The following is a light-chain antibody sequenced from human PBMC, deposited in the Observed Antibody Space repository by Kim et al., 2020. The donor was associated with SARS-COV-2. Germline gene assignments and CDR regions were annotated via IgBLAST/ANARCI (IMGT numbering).Light chain of an antibody. Sequence: APGERATLSCRASQSVSNSVAWYQQKPGRAPRLIMYGASTRATGIPARFSGSGSGTEFTLTITSLQSEDFAVDYCQQYNNWPPITFGQGTRLEIK. J-gene: IGKJ5*01. CDR3: QQYNNWPPIT. CDR2: GAS. CDR1: QSVSNS. V-gene: IGKV3-15*01.